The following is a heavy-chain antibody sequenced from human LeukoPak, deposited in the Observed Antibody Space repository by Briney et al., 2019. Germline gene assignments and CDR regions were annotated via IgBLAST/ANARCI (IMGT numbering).Heavy chain of an antibody. CDR2: ISWNSGSI. D-gene: IGHD2-2*01. CDR3: AKDYGAAAIRYYFDY. V-gene: IGHV3-9*01. J-gene: IGHJ4*02. Sequence: PGGSLRLSCAASGFTFDDYAMHWARQAPGKGLEWVSGISWNSGSIGYADSVKGRFTISRDNAKNSLYLQMNSLRAEDTALYYCAKDYGAAAIRYYFDYWGQGTLVTVSS. CDR1: GFTFDDYA.